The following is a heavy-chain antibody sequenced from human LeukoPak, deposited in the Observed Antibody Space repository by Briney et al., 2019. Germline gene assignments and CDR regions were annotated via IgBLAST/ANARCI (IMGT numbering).Heavy chain of an antibody. V-gene: IGHV3-7*01. Sequence: GGSLRLSCAASGFTFSSYWMGWVRQAPGKGLEWVANIKQDGTQEYYVDSVKGRFTVSRDNAKNSLYLQMNSLRAEDTAVYYCARDRMPSSYRGLDPWGQGTLVIVSS. D-gene: IGHD3-10*01. CDR3: ARDRMPSSYRGLDP. CDR2: IKQDGTQE. J-gene: IGHJ5*02. CDR1: GFTFSSYW.